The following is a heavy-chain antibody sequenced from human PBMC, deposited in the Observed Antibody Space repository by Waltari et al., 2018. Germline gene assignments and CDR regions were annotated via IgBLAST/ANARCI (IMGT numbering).Heavy chain of an antibody. J-gene: IGHJ4*02. CDR2: IKQDGSEE. CDR3: AGGRGYSGYDRYCFDY. D-gene: IGHD5-12*01. CDR1: GFTFSTYW. V-gene: IGHV3-7*01. Sequence: EVQLVESGGGLVQPGGSLRLSCAASGFTFSTYWMSWVRPAPGKGREWVANIKQDGSEEYYGDSVNGRFTISRDNAKNSLYLQMNSLRAEDTAVYYCAGGRGYSGYDRYCFDYWGQGTLVTVSS.